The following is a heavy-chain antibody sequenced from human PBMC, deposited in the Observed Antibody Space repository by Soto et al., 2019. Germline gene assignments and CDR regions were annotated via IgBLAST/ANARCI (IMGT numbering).Heavy chain of an antibody. CDR2: ISGSGGSE. CDR3: AKGDTTMITDYYAMDV. J-gene: IGHJ6*02. V-gene: IGHV3-23*01. Sequence: GGSLRLSCAASGFTFSSYAMSWVRQAPGKGLEWVSAISGSGGSEFYADSVKGRFTISRDNSKNTLYLQMKSLRAEDTALYYCAKGDTTMITDYYAMDVWGQGTTVTVSS. CDR1: GFTFSSYA. D-gene: IGHD5-18*01.